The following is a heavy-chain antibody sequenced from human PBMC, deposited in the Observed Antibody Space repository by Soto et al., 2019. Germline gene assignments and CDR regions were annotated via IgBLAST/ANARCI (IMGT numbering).Heavy chain of an antibody. CDR3: AKGDSWDYGMDV. CDR2: ISYDGSNK. CDR1: GFTFSSYG. Sequence: QVQLVESGGGVVQPGRSLRLSCAASGFTFSSYGMHWVRQAPGKGLEWVAVISYDGSNKYYADSVKGRFTISRDNSKNTLYLQMNSLRAEDTAVYYCAKGDSWDYGMDVW. J-gene: IGHJ6*01. V-gene: IGHV3-30*18. D-gene: IGHD6-13*01.